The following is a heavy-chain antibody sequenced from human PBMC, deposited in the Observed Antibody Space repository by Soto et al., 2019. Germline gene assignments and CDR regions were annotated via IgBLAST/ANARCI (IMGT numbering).Heavy chain of an antibody. D-gene: IGHD3-22*01. V-gene: IGHV3-30-3*01. J-gene: IGHJ4*02. Sequence: LRLSCAASGFTFGSYAMHWVRQAPGKGLEWVAVISYGGSNKYYADSVKGRFTISRDNSKNTLYLQMNSLRAEDTAVYYCARDPDSSGYYVFDYWGQGTLVTVSS. CDR2: ISYGGSNK. CDR1: GFTFGSYA. CDR3: ARDPDSSGYYVFDY.